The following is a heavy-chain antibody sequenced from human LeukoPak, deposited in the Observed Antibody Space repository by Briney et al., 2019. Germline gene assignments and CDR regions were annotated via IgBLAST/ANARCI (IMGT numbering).Heavy chain of an antibody. CDR2: ISAYNGNT. CDR1: GYTFTSYG. J-gene: IGHJ5*02. Sequence: ASVKVSCKASGYTFTSYGISWVRQAPGQGLEWMGWISAYNGNTNYAQKFQGRVTVTRDTSASTAYMELSSLRSEDTAVYYCARRYCTNGVCHRWFDPWGQGTLVTVSS. D-gene: IGHD2-8*01. CDR3: ARRYCTNGVCHRWFDP. V-gene: IGHV1-18*01.